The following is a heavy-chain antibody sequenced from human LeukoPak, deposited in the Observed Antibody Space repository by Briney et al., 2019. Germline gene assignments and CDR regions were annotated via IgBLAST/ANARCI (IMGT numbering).Heavy chain of an antibody. CDR3: ARESLGIGWYGAFDI. CDR1: GFTFSSYS. D-gene: IGHD6-19*01. V-gene: IGHV3-21*01. CDR2: ISSSSSYI. Sequence: PGGSLGLSCAASGFTFSSYSMNWVRQAPGKGLEWVSSISSSSSYIYYADSVKGRFTISRDNAKNSLYLQMNSLRAEDTAVYYCARESLGIGWYGAFDIWGQGTMVTVSS. J-gene: IGHJ3*02.